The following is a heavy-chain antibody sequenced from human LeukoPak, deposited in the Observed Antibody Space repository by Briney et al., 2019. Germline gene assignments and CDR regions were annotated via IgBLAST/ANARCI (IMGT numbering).Heavy chain of an antibody. D-gene: IGHD6-13*01. J-gene: IGHJ6*03. Sequence: ASETLSLTCTVSGGSISSYYWSWIRQPPGKGLEWIGYIYYSGSTNYNPSLKSRVTISVDTSKNQFSLKLSSVTAADTAVYYCARVPIGSSWYDPDYYYMDVWGKGTTVTVSS. V-gene: IGHV4-59*01. CDR1: GGSISSYY. CDR3: ARVPIGSSWYDPDYYYMDV. CDR2: IYYSGST.